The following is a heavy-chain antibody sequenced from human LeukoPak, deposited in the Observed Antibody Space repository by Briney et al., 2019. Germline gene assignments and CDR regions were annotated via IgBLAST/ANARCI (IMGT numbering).Heavy chain of an antibody. CDR2: IYTSGST. CDR3: ARDTDPTDYDPRMDV. Sequence: SETLSLTCTVSGGSISSYYWSWIRHPAGKGLEWIGRIYTSGSTNYNPSLKSRVTMSVDTSKNQFSLKLSSVTAADTAVYYCARDTDPTDYDPRMDVWGQGTTVTVSS. D-gene: IGHD3-3*01. J-gene: IGHJ6*02. CDR1: GGSISSYY. V-gene: IGHV4-4*07.